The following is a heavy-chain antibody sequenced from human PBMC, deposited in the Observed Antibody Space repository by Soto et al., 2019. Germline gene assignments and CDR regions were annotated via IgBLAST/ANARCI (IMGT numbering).Heavy chain of an antibody. J-gene: IGHJ6*02. CDR3: ARTVTKVIASGYYYYGMDA. CDR1: AGTFSSYA. Sequence: QVQLVQSGAEVKKPGSSVKVSCKASAGTFSSYAISWVRQAPGQGLEWMGGIIPRFGTANYAQKFQGRVTITADESTSTAYIALRRLRSEDMAVFYCARTVTKVIASGYYYYGMDAWGQGTTVTVSS. CDR2: IIPRFGTA. V-gene: IGHV1-69*12. D-gene: IGHD3-3*01.